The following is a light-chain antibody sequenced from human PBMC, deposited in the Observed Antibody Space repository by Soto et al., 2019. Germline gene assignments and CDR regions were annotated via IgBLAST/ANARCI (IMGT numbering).Light chain of an antibody. J-gene: IGLJ1*01. CDR2: DVN. V-gene: IGLV2-8*01. CDR3: SAHEGTNPYV. CDR1: ASDIGGYTF. Sequence: QSVLTQPPSASGSPGQSVAISCTGTASDIGGYTFVSWYQQHPGKAPKLLIYDVNKRPSGVPDRFSGSKSGNTASLTVSGLQAEDEADYYCSAHEGTNPYVFGTGTKVTVL.